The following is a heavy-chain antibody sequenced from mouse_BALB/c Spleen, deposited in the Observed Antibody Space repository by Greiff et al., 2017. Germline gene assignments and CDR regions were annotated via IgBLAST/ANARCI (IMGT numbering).Heavy chain of an antibody. CDR2: INPSTGYT. D-gene: IGHD2-14*01. CDR1: GYTFTSYW. J-gene: IGHJ4*01. V-gene: IGHV1-7*01. CDR3: ARGAYYRYDGYAMDD. Sequence: QVQLQQSGAELAKPGASVKMSCKASGYTFTSYWMHWVKQRPGQGLEWIGYINPSTGYTEYNQKFKDKATLTADKSSSTAYMQLSSLTSEDSAVYYCARGAYYRYDGYAMDDWGQGTSVTVSS.